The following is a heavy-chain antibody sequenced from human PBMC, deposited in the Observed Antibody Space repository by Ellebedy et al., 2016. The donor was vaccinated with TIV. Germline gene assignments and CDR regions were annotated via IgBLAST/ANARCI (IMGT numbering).Heavy chain of an antibody. J-gene: IGHJ4*02. CDR3: AAHYYYDFSMSY. D-gene: IGHD3-22*01. V-gene: IGHV3-7*01. CDR2: IRQDGGEK. Sequence: PGGSLRLSCAASGFTFSTYWMSWVRQAPGKGLEWVANIRQDGGEKSYVDSVKCRFTISRDNAKNSLYLQMNSLRAEDAAVYYCAAHYYYDFSMSYWGQGTLVTVSS. CDR1: GFTFSTYW.